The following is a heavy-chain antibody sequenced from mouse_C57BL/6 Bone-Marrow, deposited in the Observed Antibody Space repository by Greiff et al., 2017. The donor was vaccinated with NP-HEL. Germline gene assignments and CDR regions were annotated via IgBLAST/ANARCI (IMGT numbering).Heavy chain of an antibody. CDR1: GYTFTDHA. D-gene: IGHD2-12*01. V-gene: IGHV1-78*01. Sequence: VQLQQSDAELVRPGASVKLSCKVSGYTFTDHAIHWMKQRPEQGLEWIGDIYPRDGSTNYNEKFKGKATLTADKSSSTAYMQLRSLTSEAPAGFVWARVCVVTRRDFGVWGTGTTVTVAS. J-gene: IGHJ1*03. CDR2: IYPRDGST. CDR3: ARVCVVTRRDFGV.